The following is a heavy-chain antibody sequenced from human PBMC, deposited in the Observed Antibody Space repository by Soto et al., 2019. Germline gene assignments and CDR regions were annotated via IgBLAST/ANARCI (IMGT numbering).Heavy chain of an antibody. CDR1: GGSISNYY. Sequence: SETLSLTCTVSGGSISNYYWTWVRQPPGKGLEWIGYVFYSASTYYNPSLRSRVTMSVDTSKNQFSLKLSSVTAADTAVYYCAREGKYDSSGYYFLQSHHVWGRGTLVTVSS. J-gene: IGHJ2*01. D-gene: IGHD3-22*01. CDR2: VFYSAST. V-gene: IGHV4-59*01. CDR3: AREGKYDSSGYYFLQSHHV.